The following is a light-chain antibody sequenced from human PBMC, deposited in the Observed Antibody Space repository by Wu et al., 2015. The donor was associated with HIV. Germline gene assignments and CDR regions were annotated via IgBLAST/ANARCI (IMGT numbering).Light chain of an antibody. Sequence: DTQMTQSPVTLSASVGDRVTITCRASQGISNYLAWYQQKPGKVPRLLIYAASTLQSGVPSRFSGSGSGTDFTLTISSLQPEDVATYYCQKYNSAPRTFGQGTKVEIK. V-gene: IGKV1-27*01. J-gene: IGKJ1*01. CDR2: AAS. CDR3: QKYNSAPRT. CDR1: QGISNY.